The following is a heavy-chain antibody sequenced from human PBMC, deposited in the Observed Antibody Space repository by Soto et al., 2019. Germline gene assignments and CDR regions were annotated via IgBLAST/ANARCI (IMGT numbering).Heavy chain of an antibody. CDR3: ASTTTGNWKRRFVRGASYYYYYGMDV. CDR1: GGTFSSYA. J-gene: IGHJ6*02. CDR2: IIPIFGTA. Sequence: QVQLVQSGAEVKKPGSSVKVSCKASGGTFSSYAISWVRQAPGQGLEWMGGIIPIFGTANYAQKFKGRVTITADEHTLTAYRERSSLRSEDTAVYYCASTTTGNWKRRFVRGASYYYYYGMDVWGQGTTVTVSS. V-gene: IGHV1-69*01. D-gene: IGHD1-1*01.